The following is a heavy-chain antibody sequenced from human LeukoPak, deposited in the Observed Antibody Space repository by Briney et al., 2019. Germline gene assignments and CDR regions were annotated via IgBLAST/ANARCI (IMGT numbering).Heavy chain of an antibody. CDR1: GYTFTGYY. V-gene: IGHV1-69*05. CDR3: RGGDYYDSSGYSTDY. Sequence: SVKVSCKASGYTFTGYYMHWVRQAPGQGLEWMGGIIPIFGTANYAQKFQGRVTITTDESTSTAYMELSSLRSEDTAVYYCRGGDYYDSSGYSTDYWGQGTLVTVSS. J-gene: IGHJ4*02. CDR2: IIPIFGTA. D-gene: IGHD3-22*01.